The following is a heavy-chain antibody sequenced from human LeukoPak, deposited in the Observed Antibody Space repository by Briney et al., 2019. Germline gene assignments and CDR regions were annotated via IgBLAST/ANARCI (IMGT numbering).Heavy chain of an antibody. CDR2: INSDGSST. J-gene: IGHJ6*03. CDR1: GFTFSSYW. Sequence: GGSLRLSCAASGFTFSSYWMHWVRQAPGKGLVWVSRINSDGSSTSYADSVKGRFTISRDNAKNTLYLQMNSLRAEDTAVYYCARGLVSGSSWYYYYYYYMDVWGKGTTVTISS. V-gene: IGHV3-74*01. CDR3: ARGLVSGSSWYYYYYYYMDV. D-gene: IGHD6-13*01.